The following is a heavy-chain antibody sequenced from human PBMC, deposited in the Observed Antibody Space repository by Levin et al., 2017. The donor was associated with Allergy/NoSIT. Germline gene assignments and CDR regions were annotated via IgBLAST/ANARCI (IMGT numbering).Heavy chain of an antibody. CDR3: AKYRQILWNVRYYYYYGMDV. CDR2: ISGSGGST. CDR1: GFTFSSYA. Sequence: GESLKISCAASGFTFSSYAMSWVRQAPGKGLEWVSAISGSGGSTYYADSVKGRFTISRDNSKNTLYLQMNSLRAEDTAVYYCAKYRQILWNVRYYYYYGMDVWGQGTTVTVSS. D-gene: IGHD2-21*01. V-gene: IGHV3-23*01. J-gene: IGHJ6*02.